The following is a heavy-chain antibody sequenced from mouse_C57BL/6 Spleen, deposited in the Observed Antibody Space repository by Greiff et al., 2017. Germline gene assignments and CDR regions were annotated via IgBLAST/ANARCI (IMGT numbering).Heavy chain of an antibody. CDR2: IDPENGDT. CDR3: TTDLGAMDY. D-gene: IGHD4-1*01. V-gene: IGHV14-4*01. CDR1: GFNIKDDY. J-gene: IGHJ4*01. Sequence: VQLQQSGAKLVRPGASVKLSCTASGFNIKDDYMHWVKQRPEQGLEWIGWIDPENGDTEYASKFQGKATITADTSSNTAYLQLSSLTSEDTAVYYCTTDLGAMDYWGQGTSVTVSS.